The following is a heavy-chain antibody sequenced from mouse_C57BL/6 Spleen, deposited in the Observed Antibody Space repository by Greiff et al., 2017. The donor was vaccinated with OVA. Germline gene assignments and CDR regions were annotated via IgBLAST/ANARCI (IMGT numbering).Heavy chain of an antibody. CDR3: ARSLDYAMDY. CDR2: IYPGDGDT. CDR1: GYAFSSSW. V-gene: IGHV1-82*01. Sequence: VQLQQSGPELVKPGASVKISCKASGYAFSSSWMNWVKQRPGKGLEWIGRIYPGDGDTNYNGKFKGKATLTADKSSSTAYMQLSSLTSEDSAVYFCARSLDYAMDYWGQGTSVTVSS. D-gene: IGHD4-1*01. J-gene: IGHJ4*01.